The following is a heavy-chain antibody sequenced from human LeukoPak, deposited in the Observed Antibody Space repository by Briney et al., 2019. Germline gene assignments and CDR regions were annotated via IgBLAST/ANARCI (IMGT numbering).Heavy chain of an antibody. Sequence: SVKVSCKASGGTVISYVISWVRQAPGQGLEWMGGVLPIFGTAIYAQKWQGRVTITADESTSTAYMELKSLRSEDTAIYYCARAEDQGRYFDWLPGFAPWGQGTLVIVSS. V-gene: IGHV1-69*01. J-gene: IGHJ5*02. CDR2: VLPIFGTA. CDR3: ARAEDQGRYFDWLPGFAP. CDR1: GGTVISYV. D-gene: IGHD3-9*01.